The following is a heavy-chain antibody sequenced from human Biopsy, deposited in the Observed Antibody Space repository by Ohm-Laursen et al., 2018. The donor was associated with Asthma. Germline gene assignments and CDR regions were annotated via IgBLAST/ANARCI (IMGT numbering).Heavy chain of an antibody. CDR3: ARGGLHYYKYYGMDV. V-gene: IGHV3-30*04. CDR2: ISYDGRNT. CDR1: GFTFDNYT. Sequence: RSLRLSCAASGFTFDNYTMHWVRQAPGKGLEWVTIISYDGRNTYYADSVEGRFTISRDNSKNTLFLQMSSLRPEDTAVYYCARGGLHYYKYYGMDVWGQGTTVTVSS. D-gene: IGHD2-21*02. J-gene: IGHJ6*02.